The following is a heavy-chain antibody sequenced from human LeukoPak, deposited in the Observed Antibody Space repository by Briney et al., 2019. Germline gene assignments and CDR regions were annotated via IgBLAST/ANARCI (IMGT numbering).Heavy chain of an antibody. CDR2: INSDGSST. Sequence: GGSLRLSCTASGFTFSNYWMHWVRQAPGKGLVWVSRINSDGSSTTYADSVKGRFTISRDNAKNTLYLQMNSLRAEDTAVYYCARDYGRSRDYGMDVWGQGTTVTVSS. CDR3: ARDYGRSRDYGMDV. J-gene: IGHJ6*02. D-gene: IGHD3-10*01. CDR1: GFTFSNYW. V-gene: IGHV3-74*01.